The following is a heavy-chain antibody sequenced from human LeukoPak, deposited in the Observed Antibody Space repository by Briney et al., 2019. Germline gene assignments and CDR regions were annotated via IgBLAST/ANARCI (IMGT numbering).Heavy chain of an antibody. CDR1: GFTFSSYG. V-gene: IGHV3-30*03. J-gene: IGHJ3*02. D-gene: IGHD2-15*01. Sequence: PGGSLRLSCAASGFTFSSYGMHWVRQAPGKGLEWVAVISYDGSNKYYVDSVKGRLTIPRDNSKNTLYLQMNSLRAEDTAVYYCARDLGGYCSGGSCYYDAFDIWGQGTMVTVSS. CDR2: ISYDGSNK. CDR3: ARDLGGYCSGGSCYYDAFDI.